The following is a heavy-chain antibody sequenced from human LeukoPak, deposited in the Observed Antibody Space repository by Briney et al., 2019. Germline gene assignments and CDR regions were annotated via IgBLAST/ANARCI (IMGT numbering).Heavy chain of an antibody. D-gene: IGHD1-26*01. V-gene: IGHV4-59*01. Sequence: SSETLSLTCTVSGGSISSYYWSWIRQPPGKGLEWIGYIYYSGSTNYNPSLKSRVTTSVDTSKNQFSLKLSSVTAADTAVYYCARARSGSYDYWGQGTLVTVSS. CDR3: ARARSGSYDY. CDR1: GGSISSYY. CDR2: IYYSGST. J-gene: IGHJ4*02.